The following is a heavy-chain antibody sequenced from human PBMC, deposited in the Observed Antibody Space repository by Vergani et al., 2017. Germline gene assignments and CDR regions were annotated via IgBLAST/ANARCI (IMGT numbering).Heavy chain of an antibody. CDR1: GYTFTSYG. CDR3: GREWGYCSSTSCPNWFDP. J-gene: IGHJ5*02. D-gene: IGHD2-2*01. Sequence: QVQLVQSGAEVKKPGASVKVSCKASGYTFTSYGISWVRQAPGQGLEWMGWISAYNGNTNYAQKLQGRVTMTTDPATSTAYMELRSLRSDDTAVYYCGREWGYCSSTSCPNWFDPWGQGTLVTVSS. V-gene: IGHV1-18*04. CDR2: ISAYNGNT.